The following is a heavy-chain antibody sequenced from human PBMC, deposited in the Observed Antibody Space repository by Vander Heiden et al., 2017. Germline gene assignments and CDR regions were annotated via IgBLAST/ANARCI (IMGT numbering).Heavy chain of an antibody. J-gene: IGHJ6*02. CDR3: SKEGGAGAYYGMDV. Sequence: EVQLLESGGGLVQPGGSLRLSCAASGFNFSSYAMSWVRQAPGKGLEWVSAISGSGGRKYYADAGKGRFTISRDNSKNTLYRQMKRMRAEATAVYYFSKEGGAGAYYGMDVWRQGTTVTVFS. D-gene: IGHD1-26*01. CDR2: ISGSGGRK. CDR1: GFNFSSYA. V-gene: IGHV3-23*01.